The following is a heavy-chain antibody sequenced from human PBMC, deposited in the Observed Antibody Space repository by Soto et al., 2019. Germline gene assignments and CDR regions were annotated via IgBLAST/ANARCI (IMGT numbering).Heavy chain of an antibody. J-gene: IGHJ4*02. Sequence: SVNVSCKASGGTFSSYAISWVRQAPGQGLEWMGGIIPIFGTANYAQKFQGRVTITADESTSTAYMELSSLRSEDTAVYYCARDRNGDYYFDYWGQGTLVTVSS. V-gene: IGHV1-69*13. D-gene: IGHD4-17*01. CDR2: IIPIFGTA. CDR1: GGTFSSYA. CDR3: ARDRNGDYYFDY.